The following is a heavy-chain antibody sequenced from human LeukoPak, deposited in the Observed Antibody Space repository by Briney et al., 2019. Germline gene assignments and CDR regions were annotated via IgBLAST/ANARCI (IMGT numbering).Heavy chain of an antibody. D-gene: IGHD2-2*01. CDR3: ARVGNGASWPWEWFDP. Sequence: GASVKVSCKASGYTFTSYGISWVRQAPGQGLKWMGWMSAYNLNTNYAQNLQGRVTMTVDTSTTTAYMELRSLTSDDKAVYYCARVGNGASWPWEWFDPWGQGTLVAVSS. CDR1: GYTFTSYG. CDR2: MSAYNLNT. J-gene: IGHJ5*02. V-gene: IGHV1-18*01.